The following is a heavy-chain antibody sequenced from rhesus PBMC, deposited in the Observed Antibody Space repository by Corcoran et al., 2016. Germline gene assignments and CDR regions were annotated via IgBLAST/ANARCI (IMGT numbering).Heavy chain of an antibody. V-gene: IGHV4-76*01. CDR1: GGSISGGYD. Sequence: QVQLQESGPGLVKPSETLSLTCAVSGGSISGGYDWSWIRQPPGKGLEWIGYIYGSRGGTNYNPSLKNRVTISKDTSKNQFSLKLSSVTAADTAVYYCARQVGSGWSKRFDYWGQGVLVTVSS. J-gene: IGHJ4*01. CDR3: ARQVGSGWSKRFDY. CDR2: IYGSRGGT. D-gene: IGHD6S26*01.